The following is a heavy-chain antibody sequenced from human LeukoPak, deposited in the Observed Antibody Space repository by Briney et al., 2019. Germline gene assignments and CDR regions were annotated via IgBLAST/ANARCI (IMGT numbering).Heavy chain of an antibody. CDR1: GYTFSSYA. CDR3: ASNYCSGGSGYYAY. J-gene: IGHJ4*02. V-gene: IGHV1-69*06. CDR2: INPIFGTA. D-gene: IGHD2-15*01. Sequence: SVKVSCKASGYTFSSYAISWVRQAPGQGLEWMGGINPIFGTANYAQKFQGRVTITADKSTSTAYMELSSLRSEDTAVYYCASNYCSGGSGYYAYWGQGTLVTVSS.